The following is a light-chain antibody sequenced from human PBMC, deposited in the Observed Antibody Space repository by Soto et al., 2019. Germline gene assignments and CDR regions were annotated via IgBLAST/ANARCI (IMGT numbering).Light chain of an antibody. Sequence: QSALIQPASVSGSPGQSITISRTGTRTDVGGYNYVSWCQQHAGKAPKLLIYEVSNRPSGVSNRFSGAKSGSTASLTISGLQAEDEADYYCTSYTSSTPWVFGGGTKVTVL. J-gene: IGLJ3*02. CDR1: RTDVGGYNY. CDR2: EVS. CDR3: TSYTSSTPWV. V-gene: IGLV2-14*01.